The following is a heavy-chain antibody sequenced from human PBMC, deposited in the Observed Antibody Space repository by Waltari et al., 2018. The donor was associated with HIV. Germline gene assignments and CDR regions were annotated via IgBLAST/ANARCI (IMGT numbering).Heavy chain of an antibody. Sequence: QVQLQQWGAGLLKPSETLSLTRAVYGGSFSGYYWTWIRQPPGKGLEWIGEINHSGSTNYNPSLKSRVTISVDTSKNQFSLKLSSVTAADTAVYYCARAQYYYDSSGFDYWGQGTLVTVSS. D-gene: IGHD3-22*01. CDR3: ARAQYYYDSSGFDY. V-gene: IGHV4-34*01. J-gene: IGHJ4*02. CDR1: GGSFSGYY. CDR2: INHSGST.